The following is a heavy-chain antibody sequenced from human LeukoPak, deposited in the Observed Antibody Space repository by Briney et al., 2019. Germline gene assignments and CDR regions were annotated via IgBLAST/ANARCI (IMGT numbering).Heavy chain of an antibody. CDR1: GFTFSGYT. D-gene: IGHD4-17*01. Sequence: GGSLRLSCVASGFTFSGYTMNWVRQAPGKGLEWVSALSGSGGSTYYADSVRGRFTISRDNSKSTLYLQMHSLRAEDTAIYYCAKNFYGDYNVFFDYWGQGTLVTVSS. CDR3: AKNFYGDYNVFFDY. V-gene: IGHV3-23*01. CDR2: LSGSGGST. J-gene: IGHJ4*02.